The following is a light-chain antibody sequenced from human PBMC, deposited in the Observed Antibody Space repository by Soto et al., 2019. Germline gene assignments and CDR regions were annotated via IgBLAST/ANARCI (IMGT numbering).Light chain of an antibody. CDR1: QSISSY. J-gene: IGKJ2*01. Sequence: DIPMTQSPSSLSASVGDRVTITCRASQSISSYLNWYQQKPGKAPKLLIYAASSLQSGVPSRFSGSGSGTDFPLTISSQRPEDFATYYCQQSYSTPGYTFGQGTKLEIK. CDR3: QQSYSTPGYT. CDR2: AAS. V-gene: IGKV1-39*01.